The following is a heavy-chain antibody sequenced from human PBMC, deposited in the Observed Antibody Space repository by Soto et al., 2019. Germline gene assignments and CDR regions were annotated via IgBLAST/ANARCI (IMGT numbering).Heavy chain of an antibody. D-gene: IGHD1-26*01. CDR2: ISYDGSNT. V-gene: IGHV3-30*18. CDR3: AKEGGLSGSYYISSSYYFDY. CDR1: GFTFSSYG. J-gene: IGHJ4*02. Sequence: QVQLVESGGGVVQPGRSLRLSCVASGFTFSSYGMHWVRQAPGKGLVWVAIISYDGSNTYYADSVKGRFTISRDNSKNTLYLQMNSLRAEDTSVYYCAKEGGLSGSYYISSSYYFDYWGQGTLVTVSS.